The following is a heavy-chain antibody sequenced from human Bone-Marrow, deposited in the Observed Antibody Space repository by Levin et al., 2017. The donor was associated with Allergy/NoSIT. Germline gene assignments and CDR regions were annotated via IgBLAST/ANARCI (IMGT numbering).Heavy chain of an antibody. CDR2: ISGSGGST. D-gene: IGHD6-13*01. Sequence: GESLKISCAASGFTFSSYAMSWVRQAPGKGLEWVSAISGSGGSTYYADSVKGRFTISRDNSKNTLYLQMNSLRAEDTAVYYCAKIPAAAMRVMDYWGQGTLVTVSS. V-gene: IGHV3-23*01. CDR3: AKIPAAAMRVMDY. J-gene: IGHJ4*02. CDR1: GFTFSSYA.